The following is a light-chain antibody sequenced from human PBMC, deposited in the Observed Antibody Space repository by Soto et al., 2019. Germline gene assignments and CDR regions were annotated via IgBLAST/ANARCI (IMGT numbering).Light chain of an antibody. J-gene: IGKJ5*01. CDR1: QSITNY. Sequence: DIQMTQPPSALSASVGDRVTITCRSSQSITNYLNWYQHKPGRAPRLLIYAASTLQSGVPSRFTGSGSGTEFTLTISSLEPEDFAVYYGQQRRNWPPSITFGQGTRLEIK. CDR3: QQRRNWPPSIT. CDR2: AAS. V-gene: IGKV1-39*01.